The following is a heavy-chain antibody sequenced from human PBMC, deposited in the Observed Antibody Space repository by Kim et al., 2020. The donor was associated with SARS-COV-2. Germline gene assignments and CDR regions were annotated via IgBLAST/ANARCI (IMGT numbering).Heavy chain of an antibody. CDR3: GRVVSIPIFGVVTQFGS. CDR2: IYYSGTT. CDR1: GGSISSGDYY. V-gene: IGHV4-30-4*01. J-gene: IGHJ4*02. D-gene: IGHD3-3*01. Sequence: SETLSLTCTVSGGSISSGDYYWSWSRQPPGKVLEWSGYIYYSGTTYYNPSLKSRVTTSVDTSNHQCALKLCSVTAADTAVYYWGRVVSIPIFGVVTQFGSWGAGTLLTVSS.